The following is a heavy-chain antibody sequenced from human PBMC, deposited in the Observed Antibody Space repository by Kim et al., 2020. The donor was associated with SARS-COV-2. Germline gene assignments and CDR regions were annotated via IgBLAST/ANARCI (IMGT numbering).Heavy chain of an antibody. CDR1: GYSFTSYW. J-gene: IGHJ6*02. V-gene: IGHV5-51*01. D-gene: IGHD5-18*01. CDR3: ARSVGSYGYQPLYYYYGMDV. CDR2: IYPGDSDT. Sequence: GESLKISCKGSGYSFTSYWIGWVRQMPGKGLEWMGIIYPGDSDTRYSPSFQGQVTISADKSISTAYLQWSSLKASDTAMYYCARSVGSYGYQPLYYYYGMDVWGQGTTVTVSS.